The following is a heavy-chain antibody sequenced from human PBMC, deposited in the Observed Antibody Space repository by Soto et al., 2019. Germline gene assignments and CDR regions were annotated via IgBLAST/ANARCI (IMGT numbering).Heavy chain of an antibody. D-gene: IGHD2-15*01. CDR2: IYYSGST. Sequence: SETLSLTCTVSGGSISSSSYYWGWIRQPPGKGLEWIGSIYYSGSTYYNPSLKSRVTISVDTSKNQFSLKLSSLTAADTAVYYCANLGYCSGGSCYSDAFDIWGQGTMVTVSS. CDR1: GGSISSSSYY. CDR3: ANLGYCSGGSCYSDAFDI. V-gene: IGHV4-39*01. J-gene: IGHJ3*02.